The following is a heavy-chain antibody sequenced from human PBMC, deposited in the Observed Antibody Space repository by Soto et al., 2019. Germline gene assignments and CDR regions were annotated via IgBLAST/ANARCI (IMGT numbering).Heavy chain of an antibody. J-gene: IGHJ5*02. CDR2: ISAYNGNT. D-gene: IGHD3-10*01. CDR1: GYTFTSYG. Sequence: ASVKVSCKASGYTFTSYGISWVRQAPGQGLEWMGWISAYNGNTNYAQKLQGRVTMTTDTSTSTAYMELRSLRSDDTAVYYCARDTPELLWFGELSPWFDPWGQGTLVTLS. CDR3: ARDTPELLWFGELSPWFDP. V-gene: IGHV1-18*04.